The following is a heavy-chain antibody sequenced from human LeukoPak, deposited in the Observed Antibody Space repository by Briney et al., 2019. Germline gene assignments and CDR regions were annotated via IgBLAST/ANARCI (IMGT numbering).Heavy chain of an antibody. D-gene: IGHD2-2*01. CDR3: ARFRGWPAALFDY. V-gene: IGHV1-18*04. J-gene: IGHJ4*02. Sequence: ASVKVSCKASGYTFTSYGISWVRQAPGQAIEWMGWISAYNGNTNYAQKLQGRVTMTTDTSTSTASMELRSLRSDDTAVYYCARFRGWPAALFDYWGQGTLVTVSS. CDR1: GYTFTSYG. CDR2: ISAYNGNT.